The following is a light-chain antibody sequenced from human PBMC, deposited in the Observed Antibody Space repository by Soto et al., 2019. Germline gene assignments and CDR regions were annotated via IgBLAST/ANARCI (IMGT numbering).Light chain of an antibody. Sequence: QSALTQPASVSGSPGQSITISCSGTSSDVWSSNLVSWYQQHPGKAPKLIIFEGDRRPSGVSGRFSGSKSGNTASLTISGLQAEDEADYYCCSFARSTTFYVFGTGTKVTVL. CDR2: EGD. CDR1: SSDVWSSNL. J-gene: IGLJ1*01. V-gene: IGLV2-23*01. CDR3: CSFARSTTFYV.